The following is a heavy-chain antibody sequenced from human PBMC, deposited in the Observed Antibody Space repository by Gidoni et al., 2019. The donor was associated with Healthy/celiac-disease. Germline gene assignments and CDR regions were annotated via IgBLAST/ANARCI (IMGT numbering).Heavy chain of an antibody. CDR2: ISSSSSTI. J-gene: IGHJ6*02. V-gene: IGHV3-48*02. Sequence: EVQLVESGGGLVQPGGSLRLSCAASGFPFSSYSMNLVRQAPGKGLEWVSYISSSSSTIYYADSVKGRFTISRDNAKNSLYLQMNSRRDEDTAVYYCARDEIVVVPAAIPPKYYYYYGMDVWGQGTTVTVSS. CDR3: ARDEIVVVPAAIPPKYYYYYGMDV. CDR1: GFPFSSYS. D-gene: IGHD2-2*02.